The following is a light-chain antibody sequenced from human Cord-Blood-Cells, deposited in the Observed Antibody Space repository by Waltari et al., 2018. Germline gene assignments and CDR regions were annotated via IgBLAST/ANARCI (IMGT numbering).Light chain of an antibody. Sequence: QSVLTQPPSASGTPGQRVTISCSGSSSNIGSNYVYWYQQLPGTAPKLIIYRNNQRPPGVPDRFSGSKSGTSASLAISGLRSEDEADYYCAAWDDSLSVWVFGGGTKLTVL. V-gene: IGLV1-47*01. J-gene: IGLJ3*02. CDR1: SSNIGSNY. CDR2: RNN. CDR3: AAWDDSLSVWV.